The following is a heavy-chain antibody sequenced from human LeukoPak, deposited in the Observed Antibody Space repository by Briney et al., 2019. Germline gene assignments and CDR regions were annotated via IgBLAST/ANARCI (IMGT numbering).Heavy chain of an antibody. J-gene: IGHJ4*02. V-gene: IGHV4-59*01. Sequence: SETLSLTCTVSGGSISSYYWSWIRQPPGKGLEWIGYIYYSGSTNYNPSLKSRVTISVDTSKNQFSLKLSSVTAADTAVYYCARADRYSSGWRTIDYWGQGTLVTVSS. CDR2: IYYSGST. CDR3: ARADRYSSGWRTIDY. D-gene: IGHD6-19*01. CDR1: GGSISSYY.